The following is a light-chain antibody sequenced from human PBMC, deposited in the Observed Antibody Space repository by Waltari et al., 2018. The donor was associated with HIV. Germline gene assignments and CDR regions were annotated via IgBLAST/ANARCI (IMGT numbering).Light chain of an antibody. CDR2: AVN. CDR3: SSFSDNNRIV. Sequence: SALPQPPSASGSPGQSAAIPCTGTSSHVGGYNSVSWPQQHPGKAPKLLIYAVNKRPSGVPDRFSGSKSGNTASLTVSGLQVDDEADYYCSSFSDNNRIVFGTGTRVTVL. CDR1: SSHVGGYNS. V-gene: IGLV2-8*01. J-gene: IGLJ1*01.